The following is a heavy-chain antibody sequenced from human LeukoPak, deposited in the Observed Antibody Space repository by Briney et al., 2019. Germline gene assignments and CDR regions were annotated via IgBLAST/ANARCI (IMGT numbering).Heavy chain of an antibody. CDR3: ASAPLTYYYDSSGYFQY. CDR1: GYTFTSYY. J-gene: IGHJ4*02. D-gene: IGHD3-22*01. V-gene: IGHV1-46*01. CDR2: LNPSSGST. Sequence: ASVKVSCKASGYTFTSYYMHWVRQAPGQGLQWMGILNPSSGSTSYAQKFQGRVTMTRDTSTSTVYMELSSLRSEDTAVYYCASAPLTYYYDSSGYFQYWGQGTLVTVSS.